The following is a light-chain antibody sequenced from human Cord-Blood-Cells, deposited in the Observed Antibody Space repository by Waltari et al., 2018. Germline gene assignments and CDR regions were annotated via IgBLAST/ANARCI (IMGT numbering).Light chain of an antibody. CDR3: SSYTSSSTYV. J-gene: IGLJ1*01. CDR1: SSDVGGYNY. CDR2: DVS. Sequence: QSALTQPASVSGSPAQSITIPCPGTSSDVGGYNYVSWYQQHPGKAPKLMIYDVSNRPSGVSNRFSGSKSGNTASLTISGLQAEDEADYYCSSYTSSSTYVFGTGTKVTVL. V-gene: IGLV2-14*01.